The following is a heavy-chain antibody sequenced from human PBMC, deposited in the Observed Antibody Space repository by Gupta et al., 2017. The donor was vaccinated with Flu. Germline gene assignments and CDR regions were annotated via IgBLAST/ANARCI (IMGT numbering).Heavy chain of an antibody. V-gene: IGHV4-39*01. Sequence: WIRQPPGKGLEWIGSIYYSGSTYYNPSLKSRVTISVDTSKNQFSLKLSSVTVADTAVYYCARSVAGTRGWVYWGQGTLVTVSS. CDR2: IYYSGST. J-gene: IGHJ4*02. D-gene: IGHD6-19*01. CDR3: ARSVAGTRGWVY.